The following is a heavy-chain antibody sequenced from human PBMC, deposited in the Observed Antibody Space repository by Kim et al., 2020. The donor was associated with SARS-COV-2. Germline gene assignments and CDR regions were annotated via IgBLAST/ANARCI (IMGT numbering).Heavy chain of an antibody. J-gene: IGHJ4*02. D-gene: IGHD3-10*01. CDR1: GYTFTSYY. Sequence: ASVKVSCKASGYTFTSYYIHWVRQAPGQGLEWMGIINPSGGSTSYAQKFQGRVTMTRDTSTSTVYMELSSLRSEDTAVYYCARRGHGSGSYYLFDYWGQGTPVTVSS. V-gene: IGHV1-46*01. CDR3: ARRGHGSGSYYLFDY. CDR2: INPSGGST.